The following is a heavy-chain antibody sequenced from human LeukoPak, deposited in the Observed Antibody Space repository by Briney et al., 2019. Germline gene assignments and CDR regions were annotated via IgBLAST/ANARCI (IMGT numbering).Heavy chain of an antibody. CDR3: AKCSLTTWGYFDY. Sequence: GGSLRLSCVASGFTFSSYGMHWVRQAPGKGLEWVAVISYDGSTTYYADSVKGRFIISRDNSKNTLYLQMNSLRAEDTAVYCCAKCSLTTWGYFDYWGQGTLVTVSS. CDR1: GFTFSSYG. D-gene: IGHD3-10*02. V-gene: IGHV3-30*18. J-gene: IGHJ4*02. CDR2: ISYDGSTT.